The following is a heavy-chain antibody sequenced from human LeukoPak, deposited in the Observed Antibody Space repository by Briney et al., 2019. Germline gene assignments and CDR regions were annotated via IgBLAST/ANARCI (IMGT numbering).Heavy chain of an antibody. V-gene: IGHV3-23*01. CDR3: AEDAIYGSGSYYNPIFDY. D-gene: IGHD3-10*01. CDR2: ISGSGGST. Sequence: PGGSLRLSCAASGFTFSSYAMSWVRQAPGKGLEWVSAISGSGGSTYYADSVKGRFTISRDNSKNTLYLQMNSLRAEDTAVYYCAEDAIYGSGSYYNPIFDYWGQGTLVTVSS. CDR1: GFTFSSYA. J-gene: IGHJ4*02.